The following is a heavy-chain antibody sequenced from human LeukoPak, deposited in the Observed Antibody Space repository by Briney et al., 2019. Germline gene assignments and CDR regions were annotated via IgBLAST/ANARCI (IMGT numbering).Heavy chain of an antibody. V-gene: IGHV3-23*01. CDR1: GFTFSSYA. CDR2: ISGSGGST. J-gene: IGHJ4*02. D-gene: IGHD7-27*01. CDR3: AKDIHADNWGSGSFDY. Sequence: GGSLRLSCAASGFTFSSYAMSWVRQAPGKGLDWVSAISGSGGSTYYADSVKGRFTISRDNSKNTLYLQMNSLRAEDTAVYYCAKDIHADNWGSGSFDYWGRGTLVTVSS.